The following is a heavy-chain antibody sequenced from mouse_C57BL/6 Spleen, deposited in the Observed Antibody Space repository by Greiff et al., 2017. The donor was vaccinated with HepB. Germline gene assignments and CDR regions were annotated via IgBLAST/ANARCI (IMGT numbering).Heavy chain of an antibody. CDR2: IYPGSGST. CDR1: GYTFTSYW. J-gene: IGHJ2*01. D-gene: IGHD1-1*01. Sequence: QVQLKQPGAELVKPGASVKMSCKASGYTFTSYWITWVKQRPGQGLEWIGDIYPGSGSTNYNEKFKSKATLTVDTSSSTAYMQLSSLTSEDSAVYYCARSIHYYGSRSFDYWGQGTTLTVSS. CDR3: ARSIHYYGSRSFDY. V-gene: IGHV1-55*01.